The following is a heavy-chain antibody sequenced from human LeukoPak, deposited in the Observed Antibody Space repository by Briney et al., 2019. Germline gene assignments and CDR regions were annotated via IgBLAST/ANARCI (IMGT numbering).Heavy chain of an antibody. CDR3: ARGQDMIVVGYYYYYGMDV. V-gene: IGHV4-30-4*01. J-gene: IGHJ6*02. Sequence: SETPSLTCTVSGGSISSGDYYWSWIRQPPGKGLEWIGYIYYSGSTYYNPSLRSRVTISVDTSKNQFSLKLSSVTAADTAVYYCARGQDMIVVGYYYYYGMDVWGQGTTVTVSS. CDR1: GGSISSGDYY. CDR2: IYYSGST. D-gene: IGHD3-22*01.